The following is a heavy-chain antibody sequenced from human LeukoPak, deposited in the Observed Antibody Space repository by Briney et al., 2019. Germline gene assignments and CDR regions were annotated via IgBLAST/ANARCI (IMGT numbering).Heavy chain of an antibody. Sequence: GGSLRLSCAASGFAFSVYEMYWVRQDPGKGLEWVSYISSSGGTRYYADSVKGRFTISRDNAKNSLYLQMNSLRAEDTAVYYCATLTVASSFDYWGQGTLVTFSS. CDR2: ISSSGGTR. CDR3: ATLTVASSFDY. J-gene: IGHJ4*02. D-gene: IGHD6-19*01. V-gene: IGHV3-48*03. CDR1: GFAFSVYE.